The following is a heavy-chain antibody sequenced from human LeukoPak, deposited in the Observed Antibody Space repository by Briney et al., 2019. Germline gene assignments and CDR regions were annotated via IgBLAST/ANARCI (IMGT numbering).Heavy chain of an antibody. V-gene: IGHV3-23*01. CDR3: AKGPVSAIVGATTLDY. CDR1: GFTFSNYA. Sequence: GGALRLSFAASGFTFSNYAMNGVGQAPGRGRAWVSLISGSTGNTHYADSVKGRFSISRDNSKNTVYLQMNSLRVEDTAVYYCAKGPVSAIVGATTLDYWGQGTLVTVSS. D-gene: IGHD1-26*01. CDR2: ISGSTGNT. J-gene: IGHJ4*02.